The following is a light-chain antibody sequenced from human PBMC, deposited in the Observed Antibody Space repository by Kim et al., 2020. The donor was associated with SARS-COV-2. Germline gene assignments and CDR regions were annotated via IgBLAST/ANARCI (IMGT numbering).Light chain of an antibody. V-gene: IGKV1-5*03. CDR3: QQYKGYPPWP. CDR1: QSISNW. J-gene: IGKJ1*01. CDR2: KAS. Sequence: DIQMTQSPSTLSASVGDRVTITCRASQSISNWLAWYQQKPGKAPKLLIYKASSLDSGVPSRFSGSGSGTEFTLTISSLQPDDFATYYGQQYKGYPPWPFGQGPKVDIK.